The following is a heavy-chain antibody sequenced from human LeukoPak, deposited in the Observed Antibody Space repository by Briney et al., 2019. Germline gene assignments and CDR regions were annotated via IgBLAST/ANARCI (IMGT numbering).Heavy chain of an antibody. J-gene: IGHJ3*02. CDR2: INPSDGST. CDR1: GDTLTELS. V-gene: IGHV1-46*04. D-gene: IGHD3-10*01. Sequence: ASVKVSCKVSGDTLTELSIHWVRQAPGQGLEWLGIINPSDGSTSYAQKLQGRVRMTRDTSTSTVYMELCSLRSEDTAMYYCAREGSWGTDAFDIWGQGTMVTVSS. CDR3: AREGSWGTDAFDI.